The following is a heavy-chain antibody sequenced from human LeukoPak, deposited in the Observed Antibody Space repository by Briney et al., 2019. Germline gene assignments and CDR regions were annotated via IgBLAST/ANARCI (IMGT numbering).Heavy chain of an antibody. CDR2: ISGSGGST. CDR1: GFTFSSYA. CDR3: AKDQGSGTYDY. V-gene: IGHV3-23*01. D-gene: IGHD1-26*01. Sequence: GSLRLSCAASGFTFSSYALSWVRQAPGKGLEWVSAISGSGGSTYYADSVKGRFTISRDNSKNILYLQMNSLRAEDTAIYYCAKDQGSGTYDYWGQGTLVTVSS. J-gene: IGHJ4*02.